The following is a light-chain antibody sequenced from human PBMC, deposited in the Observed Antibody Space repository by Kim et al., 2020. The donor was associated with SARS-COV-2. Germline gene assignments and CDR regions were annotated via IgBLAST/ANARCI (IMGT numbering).Light chain of an antibody. CDR2: VGAGGIVG. V-gene: IGLV9-49*01. CDR1: RGYSNYK. CDR3: GADHGSGSNFVSQVV. J-gene: IGLJ2*01. Sequence: TLGRGYSNYKVDWYQQRPGKGPRFVMRVGAGGIVGSKGDGIPDRFSVLGSGLNRYLTIKNIQEEDESDYHCGADHGSGSNFVSQVVFGGGTQLTVL.